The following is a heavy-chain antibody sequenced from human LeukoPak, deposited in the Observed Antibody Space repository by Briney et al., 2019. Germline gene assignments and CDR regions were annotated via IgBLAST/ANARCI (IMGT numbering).Heavy chain of an antibody. V-gene: IGHV4-39*01. CDR2: IHHSGNT. Sequence: PSETRSLTCTVSGGSISISSSYWGWIRQPPGKGLEWIGSIHHSGNTYYNPSLKSRVIISVDTSKNQFSLKVTSVTAADTAVYYCARTRPLFYWGQGTLVTVSS. D-gene: IGHD3-10*01. J-gene: IGHJ4*02. CDR1: GGSISISSSY. CDR3: ARTRPLFY.